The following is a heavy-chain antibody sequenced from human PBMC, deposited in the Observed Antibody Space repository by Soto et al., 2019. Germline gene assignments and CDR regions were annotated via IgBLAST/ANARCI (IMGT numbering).Heavy chain of an antibody. V-gene: IGHV3-21*01. CDR1: GFTVSSYS. D-gene: IGHD6-13*01. CDR2: ISYSTTHI. Sequence: GGSLRLSCAASGFTVSSYSMKWVRQSPGKGLEWVSSISYSTTHIYYADSVKGRFTISRDNAKNSLYLQMNSLRAEDTAVYYCARDQGIAANLDYWGLATLVTVSS. CDR3: ARDQGIAANLDY. J-gene: IGHJ4*02.